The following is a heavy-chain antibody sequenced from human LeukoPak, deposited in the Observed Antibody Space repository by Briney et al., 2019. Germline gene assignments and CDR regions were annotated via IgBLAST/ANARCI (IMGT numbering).Heavy chain of an antibody. J-gene: IGHJ3*02. D-gene: IGHD2-15*01. CDR1: GGSISSSSYY. Sequence: PSETLSLTCTVSGGSISSSSYYWGWIRQPPGKELEWIGSIYYSGSTYYNPSLKSRVTISVDTSKNQFSLKLSSVTAADTAVYYCARHNDIVVVVAASDDAFDIWGQGTMVTVSS. V-gene: IGHV4-39*01. CDR2: IYYSGST. CDR3: ARHNDIVVVVAASDDAFDI.